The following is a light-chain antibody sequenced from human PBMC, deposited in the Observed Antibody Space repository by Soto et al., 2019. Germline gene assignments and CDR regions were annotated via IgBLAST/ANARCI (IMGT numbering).Light chain of an antibody. CDR2: KAS. J-gene: IGKJ1*01. CDR1: QSISSW. CDR3: QQYNNYPWT. Sequence: DIQMTQSPSTLSASVGDRVTITCRASQSISSWLAWYQQKPGKAPKLLIYKASSLESGVPSRFSGSRSGTEFTLTISSLQHDDFATYYCQQYNNYPWTFGQGTKVEIK. V-gene: IGKV1-5*03.